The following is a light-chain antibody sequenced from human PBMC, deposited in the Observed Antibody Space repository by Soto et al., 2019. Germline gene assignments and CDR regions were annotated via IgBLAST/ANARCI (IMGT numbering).Light chain of an antibody. CDR1: SSNIGGNS. CDR2: DDN. CDR3: GSWDSRLSDYV. V-gene: IGLV1-51*01. J-gene: IGLJ1*01. Sequence: QSVLTQPPSVSAAPGQKVTISCSGSSSNIGGNSVSWYQQLPGTAPKLLIYDDNKRPSGIPDRFSGSKSGTSATLGITGFETGDEADYYCGSWDSRLSDYVFGNGTKLTV.